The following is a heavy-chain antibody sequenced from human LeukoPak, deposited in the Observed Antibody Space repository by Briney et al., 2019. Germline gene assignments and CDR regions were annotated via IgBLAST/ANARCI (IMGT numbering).Heavy chain of an antibody. D-gene: IGHD6-13*01. Sequence: GGSLRLSCAASGFTFSSYIMNWVRQAPGKGLEWVSSISSSSSYIYYADSVKGRFTISRDNAKNSLYLQMNSLRAEDTAVYYCARGASSNWFVFDYWGQGTLVTVSS. V-gene: IGHV3-21*01. CDR1: GFTFSSYI. CDR3: ARGASSNWFVFDY. J-gene: IGHJ4*02. CDR2: ISSSSSYI.